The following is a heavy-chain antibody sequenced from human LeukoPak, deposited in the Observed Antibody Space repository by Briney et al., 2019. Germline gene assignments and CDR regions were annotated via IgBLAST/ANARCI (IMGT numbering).Heavy chain of an antibody. J-gene: IGHJ3*02. CDR1: GFTVSSNY. CDR3: ARGVDSSSWYLAFDI. CDR2: FYSGGTT. V-gene: IGHV3-66*01. D-gene: IGHD6-13*01. Sequence: PGGSLRLSCAASGFTVSSNYMSWVRQAPGKGLGWVSIFYSGGTTYYADSVTGRFSISRDSSKNTLYLQMNSLRAEDTAVYYCARGVDSSSWYLAFDIWGQGTMVTVSS.